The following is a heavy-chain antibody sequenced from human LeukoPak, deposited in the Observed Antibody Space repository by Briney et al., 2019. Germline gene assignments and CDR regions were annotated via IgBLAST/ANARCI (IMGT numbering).Heavy chain of an antibody. J-gene: IGHJ4*02. Sequence: ASVKVSCKASGYSFTGYYIHWVRQARGQGLEWMGWVKPNTGDTQYAQKFQGRVTMSRDTSVSTAYMELSRLTSDDTAMYYCARLSGNYAYWGQGTLVTVFS. CDR2: VKPNTGDT. CDR1: GYSFTGYY. CDR3: ARLSGNYAY. D-gene: IGHD1-26*01. V-gene: IGHV1-2*02.